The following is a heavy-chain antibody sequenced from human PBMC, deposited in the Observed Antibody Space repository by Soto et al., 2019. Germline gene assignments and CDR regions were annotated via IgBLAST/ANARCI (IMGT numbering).Heavy chain of an antibody. CDR3: ARGGGGGLFEH. V-gene: IGHV3-11*06. CDR2: ISPKSTYR. Sequence: GGSLRLSCATSGFPFSDYYMSWIRQAPGKGLEWLSHISPKSTYRNYADSVKGRFTISRDNTKSSLFLQMNSLGVEDTAVYYCARGGGGGLFEHWGQGVLVTV. J-gene: IGHJ4*02. CDR1: GFPFSDYY. D-gene: IGHD2-21*01.